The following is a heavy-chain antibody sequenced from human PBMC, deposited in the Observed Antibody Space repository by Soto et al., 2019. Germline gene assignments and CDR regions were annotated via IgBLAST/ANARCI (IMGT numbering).Heavy chain of an antibody. Sequence: QVQLQESGPGLVKPSQTLSLTCTVSGGSISSGGYYWSWIRQHPGKGLEWIGYIYYSGSTYYNPSLKSRVTISVDTSKNQCSLTLSSVTAADTAVYYCARVARQDFAYGMDVWGQGTTVTVSS. CDR2: IYYSGST. CDR3: ARVARQDFAYGMDV. CDR1: GGSISSGGYY. D-gene: IGHD2-21*01. V-gene: IGHV4-31*03. J-gene: IGHJ6*02.